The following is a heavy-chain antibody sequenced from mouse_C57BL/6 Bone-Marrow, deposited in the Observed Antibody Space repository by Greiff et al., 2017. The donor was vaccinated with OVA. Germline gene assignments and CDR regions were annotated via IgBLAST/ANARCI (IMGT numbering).Heavy chain of an antibody. CDR3: ARHGSPYYYGSRRGWFAY. J-gene: IGHJ3*01. CDR1: GYTFTEYT. Sequence: QVQLQQSGAELVKPGASVKLSCKASGYTFTEYTIHWVKQRSGQGLEWIGWFYTGSGSIKYNEKFKDKATLTADKSSSTVYMELSRLTSEDSAVYFCARHGSPYYYGSRRGWFAYWGQGTLVTVSA. V-gene: IGHV1-62-2*01. CDR2: FYTGSGSI. D-gene: IGHD1-1*01.